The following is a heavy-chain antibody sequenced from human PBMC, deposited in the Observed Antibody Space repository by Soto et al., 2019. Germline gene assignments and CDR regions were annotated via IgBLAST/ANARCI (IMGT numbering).Heavy chain of an antibody. CDR3: TRAAREFSGSCSFH. CDR1: GYNFTNYG. D-gene: IGHD1-26*01. CDR2: ISAYNGNT. Sequence: QGQLVQAGAEVKKPGASVKVSCKASGYNFTNYGINWVRQAPGQGLAWMGGISAYNGNTNYAQNLQGRVTMTTDTSTTTAYMELRSLRSDDTAVFYCTRAAREFSGSCSFHWGQGTLVTVSS. J-gene: IGHJ1*01. V-gene: IGHV1-18*01.